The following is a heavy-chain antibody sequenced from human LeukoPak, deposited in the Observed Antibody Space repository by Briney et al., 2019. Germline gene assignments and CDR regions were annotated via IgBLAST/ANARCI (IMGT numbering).Heavy chain of an antibody. CDR2: ISGSGGST. CDR3: AKEPPKYYYDSSGYYYADY. D-gene: IGHD3-22*01. J-gene: IGHJ4*02. Sequence: PGGSLRLSCAASGFTFSSYAMSWVRQAPGKGLEWVSAISGSGGSTYYADSVKGRFTISRGNSKNTLYLQMNSLRAEDTAVYYCAKEPPKYYYDSSGYYYADYWGQGTLVTVSS. V-gene: IGHV3-23*01. CDR1: GFTFSSYA.